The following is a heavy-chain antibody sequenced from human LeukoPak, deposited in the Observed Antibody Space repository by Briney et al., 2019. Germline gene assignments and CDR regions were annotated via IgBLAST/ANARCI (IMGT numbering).Heavy chain of an antibody. J-gene: IGHJ4*02. Sequence: SETLSLTCTVSGGSISSGSYYWSCIRQPAGKGLEWIARIYTSGSTNYTPSLKSRVTISVDTSKNQFSLKLSSVTAADTAVYYCARGVSNCSGGSCYSFDYWGQGTLVTVSS. CDR3: ARGVSNCSGGSCYSFDY. CDR2: IYTSGST. V-gene: IGHV4-61*02. D-gene: IGHD2-15*01. CDR1: GGSISSGSYY.